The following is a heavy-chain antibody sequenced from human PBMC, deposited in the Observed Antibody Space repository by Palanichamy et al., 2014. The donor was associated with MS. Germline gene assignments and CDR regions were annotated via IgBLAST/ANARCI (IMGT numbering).Heavy chain of an antibody. CDR1: GGSISSYY. CDR3: ARDPQGYGDYGGHFDY. J-gene: IGHJ4*02. D-gene: IGHD4-17*01. Sequence: GLVKPSETLSLTCTVSGGSISSYYWSWIRQPPGKGLEWIGYIYYSGSTNYNPSLKGRVTISVDTSKNQFSLKLTSVTTADTAVYYRARDPQGYGDYGGHFDYWGQGTVVTVSS. CDR2: IYYSGST. V-gene: IGHV4-59*01.